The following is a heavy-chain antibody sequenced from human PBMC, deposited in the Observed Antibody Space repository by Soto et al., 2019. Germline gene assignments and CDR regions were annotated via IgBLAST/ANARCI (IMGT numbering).Heavy chain of an antibody. J-gene: IGHJ4*02. D-gene: IGHD6-19*01. CDR3: ARLPAVALDY. Sequence: SETLSLPCPVSGGSISSSSYYWGWIRQPPGKGLEWIGSIYYSGSTYYNPSLKSRVTISVDTSKNQFSLKLSSVTAADTAVYYCARLPAVALDYWGQGTLVTVSS. V-gene: IGHV4-39*01. CDR2: IYYSGST. CDR1: GGSISSSSYY.